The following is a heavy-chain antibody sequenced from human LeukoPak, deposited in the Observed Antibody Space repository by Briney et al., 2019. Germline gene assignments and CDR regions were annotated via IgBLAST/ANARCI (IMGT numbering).Heavy chain of an antibody. D-gene: IGHD3-3*01. Sequence: GASVKVSCKASGYTFTGYYMHWVRQAPGQGLEWMGWINPNSGGTNYAQKFQGRVTMTRDTSISTAYMELSRPRSDDTAVYYCERAHGITIFGVVIGIDYWGQGTLVTVSS. CDR2: INPNSGGT. V-gene: IGHV1-2*02. CDR3: ERAHGITIFGVVIGIDY. CDR1: GYTFTGYY. J-gene: IGHJ4*02.